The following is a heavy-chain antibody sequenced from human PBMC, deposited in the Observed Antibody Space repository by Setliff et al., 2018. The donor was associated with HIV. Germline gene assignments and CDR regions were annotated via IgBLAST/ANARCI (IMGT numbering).Heavy chain of an antibody. D-gene: IGHD3-10*01. Sequence: SETLSLTCSVSGGSITSYYWNWIRQSPGKGLEWIGYIFDSGTTKYNPSVTSRVTISVDASKNQFFLQLTSVTAADTAVYYCARPGGYNSPLMVWGQGKLVTVSS. CDR2: IFDSGTT. CDR1: GGSITSYY. CDR3: ARPGGYNSPLMV. J-gene: IGHJ4*02. V-gene: IGHV4-59*08.